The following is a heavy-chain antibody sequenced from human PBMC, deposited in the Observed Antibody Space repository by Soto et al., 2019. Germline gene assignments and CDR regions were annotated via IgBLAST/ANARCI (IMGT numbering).Heavy chain of an antibody. V-gene: IGHV3-72*01. CDR3: AMDTWGSYDF. CDR1: GFTFSDYY. CDR2: SRNKANSYNT. J-gene: IGHJ4*02. D-gene: IGHD3-16*01. Sequence: EVQLVQSGGGLVQPGGSLRLSCAASGFTFSDYYMDWVRQVPEKGLEWLGRSRNKANSYNTEYAPSVKGRFSISRDDSKDSMYLQMNSLKTEDSAVYYCAMDTWGSYDFGGLGALVTVSS.